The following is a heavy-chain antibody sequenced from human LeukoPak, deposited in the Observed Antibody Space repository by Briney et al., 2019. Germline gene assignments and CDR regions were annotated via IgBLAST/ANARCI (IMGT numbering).Heavy chain of an antibody. D-gene: IGHD3-3*01. J-gene: IGHJ3*02. CDR2: IIPIFGTA. CDR1: GGTFSSYA. Sequence: SVKVSCKASGGTFSSYAISWVRQAPGQGLEWMGGIIPIFGTANYAQKFQDRVTITTDESTSTAYMELSSLRSEDTAVYYCARAPYYDFWSGYRIDAFDIWGQGTMVTVSS. V-gene: IGHV1-69*05. CDR3: ARAPYYDFWSGYRIDAFDI.